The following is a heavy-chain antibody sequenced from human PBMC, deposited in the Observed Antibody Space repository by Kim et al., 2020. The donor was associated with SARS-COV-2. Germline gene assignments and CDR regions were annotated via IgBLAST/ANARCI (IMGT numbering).Heavy chain of an antibody. CDR3: AREGSGSYNWFDP. CDR2: INGGNGNT. CDR1: GYTFDTYS. J-gene: IGHJ5*02. V-gene: IGHV1-3*01. D-gene: IGHD3-10*01. Sequence: ASVKVSCKASGYTFDTYSLYWVRQAPGQRFEWMGWINGGNGNTRYSQNLQGRVTITRDTSATTAYMELSSLTSKDTAVYYCAREGSGSYNWFDPWGQGTLVTVSS.